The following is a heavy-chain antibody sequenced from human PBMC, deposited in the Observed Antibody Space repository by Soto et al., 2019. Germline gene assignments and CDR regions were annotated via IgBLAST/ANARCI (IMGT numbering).Heavy chain of an antibody. CDR1: GFTFSSYA. J-gene: IGHJ3*02. CDR2: ISYDGSNK. V-gene: IGHV3-30*04. CDR3: AHPIGVTHYYDSSAQPAFDI. D-gene: IGHD3-22*01. Sequence: QVQLVESGGGVVQPGRSLRLSCAASGFTFSSYAMHWVRQAPGKGLEWVAVISYDGSNKYYADSVKGRFTISRDNSKNTLYLQMNSLRAEDTAVYYCAHPIGVTHYYDSSAQPAFDIWGQGTMVTVSS.